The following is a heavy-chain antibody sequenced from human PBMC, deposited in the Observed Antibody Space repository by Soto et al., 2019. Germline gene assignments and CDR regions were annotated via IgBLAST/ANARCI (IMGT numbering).Heavy chain of an antibody. CDR3: ARWLTYGNFDYFDY. CDR2: INSGGGTT. J-gene: IGHJ4*02. Sequence: EVQLVESGGGLVQTGGSLRLSCAASGFTFNTYWMHWFRQAPGKGLVWVSRINSGGGTTTYADSVKGRFTISRDNAKNTMYLQMSGLRADDTAVYYCARWLTYGNFDYFDYWGQGTQVTVSS. CDR1: GFTFNTYW. D-gene: IGHD3-10*01. V-gene: IGHV3-74*01.